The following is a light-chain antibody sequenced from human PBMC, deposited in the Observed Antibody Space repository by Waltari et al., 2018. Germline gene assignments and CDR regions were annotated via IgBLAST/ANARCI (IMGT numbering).Light chain of an antibody. CDR2: DDD. CDR3: GTWDSGLSVVV. Sequence: QSVLTQPPSVSAAPGQRVTISCSGSSSNIGRSYVCWYQHVPGTAPKLLIYDDDTRLPGMPGRFSGSKSGTSAVLGITGLQTEDEADYYCGTWDSGLSVVVFGGGTRLTVL. J-gene: IGLJ2*01. V-gene: IGLV1-51*01. CDR1: SSNIGRSY.